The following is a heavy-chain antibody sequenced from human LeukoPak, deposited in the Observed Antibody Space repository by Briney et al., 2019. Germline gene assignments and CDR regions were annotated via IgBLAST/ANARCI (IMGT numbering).Heavy chain of an antibody. CDR3: ARHPVNREMVRSRDIMAINWFDP. CDR2: IYYSGST. J-gene: IGHJ5*02. CDR1: GGSISSYY. V-gene: IGHV4-59*08. D-gene: IGHD3-10*01. Sequence: SETLSLTCTVSGGSISSYYWSWIRQPPGKGLEWIGYIYYSGSTNYSPSLKSRDTISLDTSKNQFSLKRSSVTAADTAVYYCARHPVNREMVRSRDIMAINWFDPWGQGTLVTVSS.